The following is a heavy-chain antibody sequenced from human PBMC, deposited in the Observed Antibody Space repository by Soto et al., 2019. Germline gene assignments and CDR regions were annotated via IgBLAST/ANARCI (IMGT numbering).Heavy chain of an antibody. CDR3: ARKMEGGSSWSYYYYYGMDV. Sequence: SETLSLTCTVSGGSISSSSYYWGWIRQPPGKGLEWVGSIYYSGSTYYNPSLKSRVTISVDTSKNQFSLKLSSVTAADTAVYYCARKMEGGSSWSYYYYYGMDVWGQGTTVTVSS. CDR2: IYYSGST. D-gene: IGHD6-13*01. J-gene: IGHJ6*02. V-gene: IGHV4-39*01. CDR1: GGSISSSSYY.